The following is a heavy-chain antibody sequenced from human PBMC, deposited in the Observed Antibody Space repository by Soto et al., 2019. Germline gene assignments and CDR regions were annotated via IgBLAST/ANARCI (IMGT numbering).Heavy chain of an antibody. CDR1: GFTFSDYS. J-gene: IGHJ4*02. CDR3: ARERVTGYYNVIGY. V-gene: IGHV3-30*03. Sequence: GGSLRLSCGGSGFTFSDYSMHWVRQAPGKGLEWVAVLSYDVRNKFYADYVKGRFTISRDNSKNMLYLEMNSLRVEDTAVYYCARERVTGYYNVIGYWGQGT. D-gene: IGHD3-9*01. CDR2: LSYDVRNK.